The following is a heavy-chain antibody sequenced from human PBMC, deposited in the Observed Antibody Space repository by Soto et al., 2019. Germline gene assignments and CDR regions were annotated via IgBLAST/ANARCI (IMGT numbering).Heavy chain of an antibody. D-gene: IGHD3-10*01. Sequence: GGSLRLSCSASGFIFSDYAMHWVRQAPGKGMEWVAVILFDGNKKYYADSVKGRFTISRDNSKNTLYLQMNSLRAEDTAVYYCAKDLRSYRYYYYMDVWGKGTTVTVSS. CDR1: GFIFSDYA. J-gene: IGHJ6*03. CDR3: AKDLRSYRYYYYMDV. V-gene: IGHV3-30*18. CDR2: ILFDGNKK.